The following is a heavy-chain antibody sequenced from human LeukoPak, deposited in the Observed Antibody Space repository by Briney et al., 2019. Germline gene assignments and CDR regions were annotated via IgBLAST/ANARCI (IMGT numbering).Heavy chain of an antibody. CDR3: ASGYSSGWYFPPFDY. Sequence: SETLSLTCIVSGGSISSYYWSWIRQPPGKGLEWIGYIYYSGSTNYNPSLKSRVTISVDTSKNQFSLKLSSVTAADTAVYYCASGYSSGWYFPPFDYWGQGTLVTVSS. J-gene: IGHJ4*02. D-gene: IGHD6-19*01. CDR1: GGSISSYY. CDR2: IYYSGST. V-gene: IGHV4-59*01.